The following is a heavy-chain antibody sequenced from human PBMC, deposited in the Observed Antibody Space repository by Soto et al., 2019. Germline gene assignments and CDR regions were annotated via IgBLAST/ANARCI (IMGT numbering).Heavy chain of an antibody. CDR1: GGSISSSSYY. Sequence: PSETLSLTCTVSGGSISSSSYYWGWIRQPPGKGLEWIGSIYYSGSTYYNPSLKSRVTISVDTSKNQFSLKLSSVTAADTAVYYCASSYCSSTSCYAWDNWFDPWGQGTLVTVSS. D-gene: IGHD2-2*01. CDR3: ASSYCSSTSCYAWDNWFDP. CDR2: IYYSGST. V-gene: IGHV4-39*01. J-gene: IGHJ5*02.